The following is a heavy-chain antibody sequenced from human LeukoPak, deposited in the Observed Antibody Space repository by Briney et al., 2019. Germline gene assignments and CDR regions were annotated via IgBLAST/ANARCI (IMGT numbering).Heavy chain of an antibody. CDR2: ISYDGSNE. Sequence: PGGSLRLSCAASGFTFSSYVMHWVRQAPGKGLEWVAIISYDGSNEYYADSVKGRFTISRDNSKNTLYLQMNSLRAEDTAVYYCARGSYDSSGFDYWGQGTLVTVSS. V-gene: IGHV3-30*14. CDR3: ARGSYDSSGFDY. J-gene: IGHJ4*02. D-gene: IGHD3-22*01. CDR1: GFTFSSYV.